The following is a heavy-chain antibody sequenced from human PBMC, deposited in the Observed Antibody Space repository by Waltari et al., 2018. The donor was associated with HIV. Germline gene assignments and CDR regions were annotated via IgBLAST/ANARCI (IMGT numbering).Heavy chain of an antibody. V-gene: IGHV3-74*01. CDR2: ISSDGRAT. CDR1: GFTFSSFW. D-gene: IGHD5-12*01. CDR3: ARGVTVATITPFDQ. Sequence: EVQLVESGGGLVQPGGSQRLSCEASGFTFSSFWMHWVRNLPGKGLEWVARISSDGRATTYVDSVKGRFTVSRDNAKNTLSLQMNSLRAEDTAVYYCARGVTVATITPFDQWGQGTLVTVSS. J-gene: IGHJ4*02.